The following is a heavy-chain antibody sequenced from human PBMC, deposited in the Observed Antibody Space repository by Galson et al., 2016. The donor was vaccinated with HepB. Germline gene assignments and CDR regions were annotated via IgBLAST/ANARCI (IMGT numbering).Heavy chain of an antibody. V-gene: IGHV3-9*01. D-gene: IGHD6-6*01. Sequence: SLRLSCAASGFTFHDYAMHWVRQAPGKGLEWVAGISLSSANIPYADSVKGRFTISRDNAKNSLYLQMNSPRAEDTALYYCARASRIAARLFDCWGQGTLVTVSS. CDR1: GFTFHDYA. J-gene: IGHJ4*02. CDR3: ARASRIAARLFDC. CDR2: ISLSSANI.